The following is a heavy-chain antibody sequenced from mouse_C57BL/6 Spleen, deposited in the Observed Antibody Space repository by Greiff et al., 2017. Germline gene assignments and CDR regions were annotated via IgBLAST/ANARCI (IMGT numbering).Heavy chain of an antibody. CDR1: GYTFTSYG. CDR3: ARFWGYDYDEAY. D-gene: IGHD2-4*01. Sequence: QVQLQQSGAELARPGASVKLSCKASGYTFTSYGISWVKQRPGQGLEWIGEIYPRSGNTYYNEKFKGKATLTADKSSSTAYMELRSLTSEDSAVYFCARFWGYDYDEAYWGQGTLVTVSA. J-gene: IGHJ3*01. V-gene: IGHV1-81*01. CDR2: IYPRSGNT.